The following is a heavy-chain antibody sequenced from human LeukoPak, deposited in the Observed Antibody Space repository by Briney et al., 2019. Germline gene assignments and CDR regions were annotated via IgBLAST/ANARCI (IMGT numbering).Heavy chain of an antibody. CDR2: IIPIFGTA. CDR1: GGTFSSYA. D-gene: IGHD3-3*01. J-gene: IGHJ6*02. Sequence: SVKVSCKASGGTFSSYAISWVRQAPGQGLEWMGGIIPIFGTANYAQKFQGRVTITADESTSTAYMELSSLRSEDTAVYYCARSITIFGVVISRYYGMDVWGQGTTVTVS. V-gene: IGHV1-69*13. CDR3: ARSITIFGVVISRYYGMDV.